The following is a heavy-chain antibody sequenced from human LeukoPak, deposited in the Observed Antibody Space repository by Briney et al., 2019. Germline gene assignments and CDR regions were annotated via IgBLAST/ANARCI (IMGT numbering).Heavy chain of an antibody. V-gene: IGHV4-39*07. CDR1: GGSISSSSYY. J-gene: IGHJ6*03. D-gene: IGHD4-17*01. Sequence: SETLSLTCTVSGGSISSSSYYWGWIRQPPGKGLEWIGSIYYSGSTYYNPSLKSRVTISVDTSKNQFSLKLSSVTAADTAVYYCARSGARRYYYYYYMDVWGKGTTVTISS. CDR2: IYYSGST. CDR3: ARSGARRYYYYYYMDV.